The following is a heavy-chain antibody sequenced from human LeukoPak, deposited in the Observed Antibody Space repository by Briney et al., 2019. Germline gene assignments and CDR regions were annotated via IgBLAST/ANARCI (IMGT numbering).Heavy chain of an antibody. J-gene: IGHJ3*02. CDR2: ISYDGSNK. CDR3: TTSPSRSPFHI. CDR1: GFTFSSYA. V-gene: IGHV3-30*04. Sequence: PGGSLRLSCAASGFTFSSYAMHWVRQAPGKGLEWVAVISYDGSNKYYADSVKGRFTISRDNSKNTLYLQMNSLRAEDTALYYCTTSPSRSPFHIWGQGTMVTVSS.